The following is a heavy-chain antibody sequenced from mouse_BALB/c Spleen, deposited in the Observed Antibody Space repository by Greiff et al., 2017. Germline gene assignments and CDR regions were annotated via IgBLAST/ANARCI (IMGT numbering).Heavy chain of an antibody. V-gene: IGHV10-1*02. CDR2: IRSKSNNYAT. CDR1: GFTFNTYA. CDR3: VRQGRYGHWYFDV. J-gene: IGHJ1*01. Sequence: DVHLVESGGGLVQPKGSLKLSCAASGFTFNTYAMNWVRQAPGKGLEWVARIRSKSNNYATYYADSVKDRFTISRDDSQSMLYLQMNNLKTEDTAMYYCVRQGRYGHWYFDVWGEGTTVTVSS. D-gene: IGHD2-14*01.